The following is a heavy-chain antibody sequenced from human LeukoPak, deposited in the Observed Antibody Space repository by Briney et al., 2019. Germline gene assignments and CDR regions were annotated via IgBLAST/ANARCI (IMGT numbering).Heavy chain of an antibody. CDR3: AGDHQDYGANSALWY. CDR1: GGSISSYY. D-gene: IGHD4-23*01. V-gene: IGHV4-59*12. Sequence: KPSETLSLTCTVSGGSISSYYWSWIRQPPGKGLEWIGYSHYSGRPTNYNPSLKSRVTISVDTSKNQVSLKLSSVTAADTAVYYCAGDHQDYGANSALWYWGQGTLVIVSS. CDR2: SHYSGRPT. J-gene: IGHJ4*02.